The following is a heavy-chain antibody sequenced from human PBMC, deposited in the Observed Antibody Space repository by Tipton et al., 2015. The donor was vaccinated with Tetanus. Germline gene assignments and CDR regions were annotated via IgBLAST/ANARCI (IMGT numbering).Heavy chain of an antibody. CDR2: IIPIFGTI. Sequence: QLVQSGPEVKKPGSSVKVSCKVSGGSFSTYVISWVRQAPGQGLEWMGGIIPIFGTINYAQSFQGRVTISADKSTSTAHMELSSLRFEDTAVYYCARGMDYDSSGIDDFWGQGTLVTVSS. J-gene: IGHJ4*02. CDR3: ARGMDYDSSGIDDF. D-gene: IGHD3-22*01. V-gene: IGHV1-69*06. CDR1: GGSFSTYV.